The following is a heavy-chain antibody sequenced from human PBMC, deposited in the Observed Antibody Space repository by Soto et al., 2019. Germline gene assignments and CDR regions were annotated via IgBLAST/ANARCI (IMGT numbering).Heavy chain of an antibody. CDR2: ISYDGSNK. D-gene: IGHD3-10*01. CDR3: ARGDTVRGADTYGMDV. Sequence: ESGGGVVQPGRSLRLSCAASGFTFSSYAMHWVRQAPGKGLEWVAVISYDGSNKYYADSVKGRFTISRDNSKNTLYLQMNSLRAEDTAVHYCARGDTVRGADTYGMDVWGQGTTVTVSS. CDR1: GFTFSSYA. J-gene: IGHJ6*02. V-gene: IGHV3-30-3*01.